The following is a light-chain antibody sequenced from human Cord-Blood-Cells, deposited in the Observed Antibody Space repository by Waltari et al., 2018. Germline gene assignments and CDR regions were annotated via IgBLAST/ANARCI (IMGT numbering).Light chain of an antibody. CDR1: QSVSSY. Sequence: EIVLTQSPATLSLSPGERATLSCRASQSVSSYLAWYQQKPGQAPRLLISDASNRPTGITARFSGSGSGTYFTLTISSLEPEYFAVYYCQQRSNWLFTFGPGTKVDIK. V-gene: IGKV3-11*01. J-gene: IGKJ3*01. CDR2: DAS. CDR3: QQRSNWLFT.